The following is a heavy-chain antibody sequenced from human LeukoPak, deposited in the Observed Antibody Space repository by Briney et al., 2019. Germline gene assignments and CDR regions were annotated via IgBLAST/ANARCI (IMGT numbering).Heavy chain of an antibody. D-gene: IGHD6-13*01. V-gene: IGHV4-39*01. Sequence: SETLSLTCSVSGDSISSSSYYWGWVRQPPGKGVEWIGSIYYSGSTYDNPSLKSRVTISVDTSKNQFSLNLSSVTAADTAVYYCARHGFRYSSSYPRHLDYWGQGTLVAVSS. CDR3: ARHGFRYSSSYPRHLDY. CDR2: IYYSGST. J-gene: IGHJ4*02. CDR1: GDSISSSSYY.